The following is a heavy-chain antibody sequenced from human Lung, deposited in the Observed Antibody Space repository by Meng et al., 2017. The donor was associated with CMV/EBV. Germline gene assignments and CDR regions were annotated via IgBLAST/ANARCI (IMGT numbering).Heavy chain of an antibody. CDR1: GYTFSTYT. J-gene: IGHJ5*02. CDR3: ARGGNFDP. V-gene: IGHV7-4-1*02. CDR2: ISTNTGTP. D-gene: IGHD2/OR15-2a*01. Sequence: VQLVQSGAEVKKPGASVKVSCKASGYTFSTYTINWVRQAHGRGLEWMGWISTNTGTPTYTQGFTGRFVFSLDTSVSTAYLQISSLKAEDTAVYYCARGGNFDPWGQGTLVTVFS.